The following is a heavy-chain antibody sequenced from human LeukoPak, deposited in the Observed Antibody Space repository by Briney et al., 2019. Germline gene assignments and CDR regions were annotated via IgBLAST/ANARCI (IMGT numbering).Heavy chain of an antibody. CDR2: ISSSSSYI. Sequence: PGGSLRLSCAASGFTFSSYSMNWVRQAPGKGLEWVSSISSSSSYIYYADSVKGRFTISRDNAKNSLYLQMNSLRAEDTAVYYCARLGVERRCYYYGMDVWGQGTTVTVSS. V-gene: IGHV3-21*01. CDR1: GFTFSSYS. J-gene: IGHJ6*02. D-gene: IGHD1-1*01. CDR3: ARLGVERRCYYYGMDV.